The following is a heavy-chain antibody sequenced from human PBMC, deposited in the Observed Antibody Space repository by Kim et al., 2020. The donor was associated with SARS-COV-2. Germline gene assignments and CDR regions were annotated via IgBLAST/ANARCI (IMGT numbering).Heavy chain of an antibody. CDR2: IYYSGNM. J-gene: IGHJ4*02. Sequence: SETLSLTCTVSGDSISSGGYYWSWIRQHPGKGLELIGYIYYSGNMYYNPSLESRVTISIDTSKNQFSLKLRTVTAADTAVYYCARDASMVSDYYFDYWGQGTLVIVSS. CDR1: GDSISSGGYY. D-gene: IGHD3-10*01. V-gene: IGHV4-31*03. CDR3: ARDASMVSDYYFDY.